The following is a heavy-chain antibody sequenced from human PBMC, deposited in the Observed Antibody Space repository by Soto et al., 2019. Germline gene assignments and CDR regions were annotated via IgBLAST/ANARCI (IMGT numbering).Heavy chain of an antibody. CDR2: INPNSGGT. D-gene: IGHD5-18*01. Sequence: ASVKVSCKASGYTFTGYYMHWVRQAPGQGLEWMEWINPNSGGTNYAQKFQGWVTMTRDTSISTAYMELSRLRSDDTAVYYCARGGYSYGYYYYYYMDVWGKGTTVTVSS. V-gene: IGHV1-2*04. J-gene: IGHJ6*03. CDR3: ARGGYSYGYYYYYYMDV. CDR1: GYTFTGYY.